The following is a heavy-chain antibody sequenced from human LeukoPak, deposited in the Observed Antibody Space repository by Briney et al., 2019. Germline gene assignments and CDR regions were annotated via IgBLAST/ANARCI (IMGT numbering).Heavy chain of an antibody. V-gene: IGHV4-59*08. CDR2: IYYSGST. CDR3: ARHLTQEDYYYYYGMDV. D-gene: IGHD4-23*01. CDR1: GGSISSYY. Sequence: PSETLSLTCAVSGGSISSYYWSWIRQPPGKGLEWIGYIYYSGSTNYNPSLKSRVTISVDTSKNQFSLKLSSVTAADTAVYYCARHLTQEDYYYYYGMDVWGQGTTVTVSS. J-gene: IGHJ6*02.